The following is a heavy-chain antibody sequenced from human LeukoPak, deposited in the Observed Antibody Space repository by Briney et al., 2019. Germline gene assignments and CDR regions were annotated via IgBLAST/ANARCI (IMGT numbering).Heavy chain of an antibody. D-gene: IGHD1-7*01. Sequence: GGSLRLSCAASGFTFSSYSMTWVRQAPGKGLEWVSSISPSGNYIYYADSLKGRFTISRDNAKNSLFLQVNSLRAEDTAVYYCASGGNYDYWGQGTLVTVSS. CDR3: ASGGNYDY. CDR1: GFTFSSYS. CDR2: ISPSGNYI. J-gene: IGHJ4*02. V-gene: IGHV3-21*01.